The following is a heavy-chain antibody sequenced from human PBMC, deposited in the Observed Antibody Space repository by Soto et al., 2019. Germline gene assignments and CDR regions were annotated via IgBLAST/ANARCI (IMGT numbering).Heavy chain of an antibody. CDR3: VRRIVATETFDY. J-gene: IGHJ4*02. Sequence: QPPGRGLEWIGFIYYAGSTKYNPSLNSRVTISVDTSKNQFSLTVTSVTAADTAVYYCVRRIVATETFDYWGQGTLVTVSS. D-gene: IGHD5-12*01. CDR2: IYYAGST. V-gene: IGHV4-59*08.